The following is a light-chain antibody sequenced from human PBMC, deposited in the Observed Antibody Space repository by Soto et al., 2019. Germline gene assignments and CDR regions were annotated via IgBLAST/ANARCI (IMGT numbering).Light chain of an antibody. J-gene: IGKJ4*02. CDR1: QGISNY. Sequence: DIQMTQSPSSLSASVGDRVTITCRASQGISNYLAWYQQKPGKVPKLLIYAASALQSGVPSRFSGSGSGTDVTLTIISLQPEDVATYYCQKYFSVLALRFGGGTKVEIK. V-gene: IGKV1-27*01. CDR2: AAS. CDR3: QKYFSVLALR.